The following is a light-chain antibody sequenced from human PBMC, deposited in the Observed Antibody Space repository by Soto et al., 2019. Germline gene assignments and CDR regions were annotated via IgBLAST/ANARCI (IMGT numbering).Light chain of an antibody. CDR3: QQYGSLYT. CDR2: GAS. CDR1: QSVGSSY. V-gene: IGKV3-20*01. Sequence: EIVLTQSPGTLSLSPGERDTVSCRASQSVGSSYLAWYQQKPGQAPRLLIYGASSRATGTPDRFSGSGSGTDFTLTISTLQPEDFAVYYCQQYGSLYTFGQGTKLEIK. J-gene: IGKJ2*01.